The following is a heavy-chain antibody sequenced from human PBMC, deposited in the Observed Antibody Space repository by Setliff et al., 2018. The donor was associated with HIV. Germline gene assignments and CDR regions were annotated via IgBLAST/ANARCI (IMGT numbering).Heavy chain of an antibody. CDR3: ARGGDYYDSTGARAGFDF. CDR2: IYHNGIT. Sequence: SETLFLTCAVSGDSVTSRNWWSWVRQAPGKGLDWIGEIYHNGITNYNPSLKSRLIMSLDKSKNEISLKLSSVTAADTAAYYCARGGDYYDSTGARAGFDFWGQGTMVTVSS. J-gene: IGHJ3*01. D-gene: IGHD3-22*01. CDR1: GDSVTSRNW. V-gene: IGHV4-4*02.